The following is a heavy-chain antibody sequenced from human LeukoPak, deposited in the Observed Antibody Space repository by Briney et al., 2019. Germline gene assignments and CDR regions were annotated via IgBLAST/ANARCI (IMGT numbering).Heavy chain of an antibody. V-gene: IGHV3-30-3*01. CDR2: ISYDGTIE. CDR3: ARGGQHMSDAMDV. J-gene: IGHJ6*02. CDR1: GFTFTDYI. Sequence: GGSLRLSCVASGFTFTDYIMHWVRQAPGKGLEWVTVISYDGTIEYYADSVKGRFTISKDNSKNRLYLQMNSLRTEDTAVYFCARGGQHMSDAMDVWGQGTTVTVSS. D-gene: IGHD6-13*01.